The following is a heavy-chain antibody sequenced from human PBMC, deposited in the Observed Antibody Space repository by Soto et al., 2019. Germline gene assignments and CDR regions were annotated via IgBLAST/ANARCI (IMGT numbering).Heavy chain of an antibody. CDR2: ITTDKGKT. V-gene: IGHV1-18*01. J-gene: IGHJ4*02. Sequence: ASVKVSCKTSGYTFTNYGISWVRQAPGQGLEWMGWITTDKGKTTYAQKFQGRVTMTTDTSTSTAYMELRSLRSDDTARYYCATSSPAFAYWGQGTSVPVSS. CDR1: GYTFTNYG. CDR3: ATSSPAFAY.